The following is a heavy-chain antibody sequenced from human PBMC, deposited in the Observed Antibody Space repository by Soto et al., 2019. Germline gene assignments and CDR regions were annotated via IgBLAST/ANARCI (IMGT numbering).Heavy chain of an antibody. D-gene: IGHD6-25*01. CDR3: ARADRAAVLDY. J-gene: IGHJ4*02. CDR1: GGSISSYY. CDR2: IYYSGST. Sequence: SETLSLTCTVSGGSISSYYWSWIRQPPGKGLEWIGYIYYSGSTNYNPSLKSRVTISVDTSKNQFSLKLSSVTAADMAVYYCARADRAAVLDYWGQGTLVTVSS. V-gene: IGHV4-59*01.